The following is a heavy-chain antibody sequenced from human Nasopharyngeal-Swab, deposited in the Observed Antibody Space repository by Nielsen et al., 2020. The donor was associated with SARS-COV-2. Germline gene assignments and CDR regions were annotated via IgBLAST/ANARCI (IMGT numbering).Heavy chain of an antibody. CDR1: GYTFPRYD. Sequence: ASVTVSCKASGYTFPRYDINLVRQATGQGLEWMGWMNPNSGNTAYAQKFQGRVTMTRNTSISTAYMELSSLRSEDTAVYYCARDTSGSIAVADYWGQGTMVTVSS. D-gene: IGHD6-19*01. J-gene: IGHJ4*02. CDR2: MNPNSGNT. CDR3: ARDTSGSIAVADY. V-gene: IGHV1-8*01.